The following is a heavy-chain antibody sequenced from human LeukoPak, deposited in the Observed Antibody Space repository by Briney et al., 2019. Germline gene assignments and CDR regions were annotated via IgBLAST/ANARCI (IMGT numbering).Heavy chain of an antibody. J-gene: IGHJ4*02. V-gene: IGHV3-74*01. CDR1: GFTFSSYA. D-gene: IGHD4-17*01. CDR2: INSDGSSI. Sequence: GGSLRLSCAASGFTFSSYAMNWVRQAPGKGLVWVSRINSDGSSISFADSVKGRFTLSRDNAKNTLYLQMNSLRAEDTALYYCARGIRDYGDYGADYWGQGTLVTVSS. CDR3: ARGIRDYGDYGADY.